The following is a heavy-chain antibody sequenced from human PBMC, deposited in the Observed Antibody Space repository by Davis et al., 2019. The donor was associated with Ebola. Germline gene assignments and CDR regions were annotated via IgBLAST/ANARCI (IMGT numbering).Heavy chain of an antibody. J-gene: IGHJ5*02. CDR2: INHSGST. CDR1: GASFSGYY. V-gene: IGHV4-34*01. D-gene: IGHD3-3*01. CDR3: ARARSYYDFWSGYFSP. Sequence: SETLSPTCAVHGASFSGYYWSWIRQPPGKGLEWIGEINHSGSTNYNPSLKSRVTISVDTSKNQFSLKLSSVTAADTAVYYCARARSYYDFWSGYFSPWGQGTLVTVSS.